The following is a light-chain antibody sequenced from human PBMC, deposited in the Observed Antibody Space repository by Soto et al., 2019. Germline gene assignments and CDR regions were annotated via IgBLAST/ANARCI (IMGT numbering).Light chain of an antibody. V-gene: IGLV2-8*01. J-gene: IGLJ1*01. CDR2: EVR. CDR3: SSYAGSSNV. Sequence: QSALTQPPSASGSPGQSVTISCTGTSNDVGAYNYVSWYQQHPGKAPKVMIYEVRKRPSGVPGRFSGSKSGNTASLTVSGLQAEDEADYYCSSYAGSSNVFGTGTKVTVL. CDR1: SNDVGAYNY.